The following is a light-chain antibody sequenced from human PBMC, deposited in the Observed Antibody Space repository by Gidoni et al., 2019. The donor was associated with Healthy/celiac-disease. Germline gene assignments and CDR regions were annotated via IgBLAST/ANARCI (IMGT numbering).Light chain of an antibody. V-gene: IGKV3-11*01. CDR3: QQRSNWPLT. CDR2: DAS. CDR1: QSVSSY. J-gene: IGKJ4*01. Sequence: IVLTQSPATLSLSPGERATLSCRASQSVSSYLAWYQQQPGQAPRLLIYDASNRATGIPARCSGSGSGTDFTLTISSLEPEDFAVYYCQQRSNWPLTFGGGTKVEIK.